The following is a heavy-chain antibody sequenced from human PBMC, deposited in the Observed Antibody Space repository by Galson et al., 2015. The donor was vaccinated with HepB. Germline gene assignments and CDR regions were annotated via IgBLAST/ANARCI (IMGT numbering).Heavy chain of an antibody. D-gene: IGHD2-15*01. V-gene: IGHV1-18*01. J-gene: IGHJ5*02. CDR1: GYTFSSYS. Sequence: SVKVSCKASGYTFSSYSITWVRQAPGHGLEWMGWINTYNQNTNYAQKFQGRVTMTTDTSTSTAFMELRSLTSDDTAIYYCARKPLDVAIDSTQNNWFGPWGQGTPVTVSS. CDR2: INTYNQNT. CDR3: ARKPLDVAIDSTQNNWFGP.